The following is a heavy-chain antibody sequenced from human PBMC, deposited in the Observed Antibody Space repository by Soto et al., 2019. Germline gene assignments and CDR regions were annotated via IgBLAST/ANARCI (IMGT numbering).Heavy chain of an antibody. CDR1: GYTLTELS. Sequence: GASVKVSCKVSGYTLTELSMHWVRQAPGKGLEWMGGFDPEDGETIYAQKFQGRVTMTEDTSTDTAYMELSSLRSEDTAVYYCATIKYSGYDNYLDYWGQGTLVTVSS. D-gene: IGHD5-12*01. CDR3: ATIKYSGYDNYLDY. CDR2: FDPEDGET. J-gene: IGHJ4*02. V-gene: IGHV1-24*01.